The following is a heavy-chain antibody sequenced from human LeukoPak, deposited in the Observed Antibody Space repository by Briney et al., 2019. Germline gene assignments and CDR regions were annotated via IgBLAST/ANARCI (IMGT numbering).Heavy chain of an antibody. D-gene: IGHD3-3*01. V-gene: IGHV4-30-4*01. J-gene: IGHJ4*02. CDR2: IYYSGST. CDR3: ARFLEWLLLDY. Sequence: PSQTLSLTCTVSGGSISSGDYYWSWIRQPPGKGLEWIGHIYYSGSTYYNPSLKSRVTISVDTSKNQFSLKLSSVTAADTAVYYCARFLEWLLLDYWGQGTLVTVSS. CDR1: GGSISSGDYY.